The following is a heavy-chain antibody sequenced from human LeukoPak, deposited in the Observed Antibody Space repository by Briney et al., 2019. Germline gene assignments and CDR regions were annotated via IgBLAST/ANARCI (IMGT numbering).Heavy chain of an antibody. Sequence: GGSLRLSCAASGFTFSSYAMSWVRQAPGKGLEWVSAISGSGGSTYYADSVKGRFTISRDNSKNTPYLQMNSLRAVDTAVYYCATWDCSGGSCYFEYFQHWGQGTLVTVSS. V-gene: IGHV3-23*01. J-gene: IGHJ1*01. D-gene: IGHD2-15*01. CDR3: ATWDCSGGSCYFEYFQH. CDR2: ISGSGGST. CDR1: GFTFSSYA.